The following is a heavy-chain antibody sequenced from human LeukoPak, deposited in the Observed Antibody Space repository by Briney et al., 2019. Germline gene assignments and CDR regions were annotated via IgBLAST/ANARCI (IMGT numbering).Heavy chain of an antibody. CDR1: GYTFTGYY. CDR2: INPNSGGT. V-gene: IGHV1-2*02. D-gene: IGHD3-10*01. J-gene: IGHJ5*02. Sequence: SVKVSCKASGYTFTGYYMHWVRQAPGQGLEWMGWINPNSGGTNYAQKFQGRVTMTRDTSISTAYMELSRLRSDDTAVYYCARGKLPSIAMLRGVRHTNWFDPWAQGTLVTVSS. CDR3: ARGKLPSIAMLRGVRHTNWFDP.